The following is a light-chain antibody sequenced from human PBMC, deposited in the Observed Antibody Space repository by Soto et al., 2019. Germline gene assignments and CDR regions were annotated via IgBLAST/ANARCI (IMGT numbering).Light chain of an antibody. CDR3: QQYKDCPLT. J-gene: IGKJ4*01. CDR2: GVS. CDR1: QSVGSN. V-gene: IGKV3-15*01. Sequence: ERVLTQSPATLSVSPGERATLSCRASQSVGSNLAWYQQKAGQVPRLLMYGVSTRATGVPARFSGSGSGPEFTLTISSLQSEDFAVYYCQQYKDCPLTFGGGTKVDIK.